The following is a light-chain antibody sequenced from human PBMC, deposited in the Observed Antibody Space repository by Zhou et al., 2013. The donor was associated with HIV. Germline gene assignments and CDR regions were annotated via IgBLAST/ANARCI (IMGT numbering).Light chain of an antibody. J-gene: IGKJ2*01. CDR3: QQRSNWPL. CDR2: GAS. CDR1: QSLTSSY. V-gene: IGKV3D-20*02. Sequence: EIILTQSPGTLSLSAGERATLSCTASQSLTSSYLAWYQQKPGQAPRLLIYGASSRATGIPDRFSGSGSGTDFTLTISRLEPEDFAVYYCQQRSNWPLFGQGTKLEIK.